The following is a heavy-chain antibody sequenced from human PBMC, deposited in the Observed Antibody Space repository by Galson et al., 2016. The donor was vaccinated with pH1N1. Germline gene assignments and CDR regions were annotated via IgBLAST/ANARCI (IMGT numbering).Heavy chain of an antibody. Sequence: QSGAEVKKPGESLKISCKGSGCSFTRYWIGWVRQMPGKGLEWMGIIFPGDSDTRYSPSFQGQVTISADNSISPAYLQWSSLKASDTAMYYCARHSGDGYRYGSERYFDYWGQGTLVTVSS. V-gene: IGHV5-51*01. CDR1: GCSFTRYW. CDR3: ARHSGDGYRYGSERYFDY. CDR2: IFPGDSDT. J-gene: IGHJ4*02. D-gene: IGHD5-18*01.